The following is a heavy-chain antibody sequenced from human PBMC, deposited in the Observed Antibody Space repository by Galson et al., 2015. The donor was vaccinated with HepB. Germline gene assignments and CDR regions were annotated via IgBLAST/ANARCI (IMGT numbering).Heavy chain of an antibody. V-gene: IGHV3-23*01. D-gene: IGHD6-19*01. CDR3: AKGSTADSSGWYLYATPYYFDY. CDR2: ISGSGGST. CDR1: GFTFSSYA. J-gene: IGHJ4*02. Sequence: SLRLSCAASGFTFSSYAMSWVRQAPGKGLEWVSAISGSGGSTYYADSVKGRFTISRDNSKNTLYLQMNSLRAEDTAVYYCAKGSTADSSGWYLYATPYYFDYWGQGTLVTVSS.